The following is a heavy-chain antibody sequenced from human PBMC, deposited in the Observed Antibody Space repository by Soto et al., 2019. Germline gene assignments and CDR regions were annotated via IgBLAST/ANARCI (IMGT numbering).Heavy chain of an antibody. D-gene: IGHD1-1*01. Sequence: SVKVSCKASGGTFSSYAISWVRQAPGQGLEWMGGIIPIFGTANYAQKFQGRVTITADESTSTAYMELSSLRSEDTAVYYCARSQGTVQLERPQDIYYFDYWGQGTLVTVSS. CDR3: ARSQGTVQLERPQDIYYFDY. CDR2: IIPIFGTA. CDR1: GGTFSSYA. J-gene: IGHJ4*02. V-gene: IGHV1-69*13.